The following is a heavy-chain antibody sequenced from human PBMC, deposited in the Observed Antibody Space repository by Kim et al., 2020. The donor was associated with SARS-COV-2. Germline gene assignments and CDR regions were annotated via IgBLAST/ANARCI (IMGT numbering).Heavy chain of an antibody. J-gene: IGHJ4*02. CDR2: INHSGST. CDR3: ARGPSMVRGVRGSYPFDY. CDR1: GGSFSGYY. Sequence: SETLSLTCAVYGGSFSGYYWSWIRQPPGKGLEWIGEINHSGSTNYNPSLKSRVTISVDTSKNQFSLKLSSVTAADTAVYYCARGPSMVRGVRGSYPFDYWGQGTLVTVSS. D-gene: IGHD3-10*01. V-gene: IGHV4-34*01.